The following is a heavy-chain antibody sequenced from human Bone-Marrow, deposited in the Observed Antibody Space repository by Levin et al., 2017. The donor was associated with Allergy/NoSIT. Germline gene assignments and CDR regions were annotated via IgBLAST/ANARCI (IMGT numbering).Heavy chain of an antibody. J-gene: IGHJ5*02. CDR3: ARGEDMTTVTTDWFDP. V-gene: IGHV1-69*01. CDR1: GGTFSSYA. Sequence: GGSLRLSCKASGGTFSSYAISWVRQAPGQGLEWMGGIIPIFGTANYAQKFQGRVTITADESTSTAYMELSSLRSEDTAVYYCARGEDMTTVTTDWFDPWGQGTLVTVSS. D-gene: IGHD4-17*01. CDR2: IIPIFGTA.